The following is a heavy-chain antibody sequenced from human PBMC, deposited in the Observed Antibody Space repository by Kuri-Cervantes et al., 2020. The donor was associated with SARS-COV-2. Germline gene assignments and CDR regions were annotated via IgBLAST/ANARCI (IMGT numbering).Heavy chain of an antibody. CDR2: ISSTSSNI. J-gene: IGHJ2*01. CDR3: ARSYGSSYWYFDL. D-gene: IGHD5-18*01. V-gene: IGHV3-48*01. CDR1: GFTLGDYS. Sequence: GESLKIFCAASGFTLGDYSMNWVRQAPGKGLEWISYISSTSSNIYYADSIKGRFTVSRDNAKNSLSLQMNSLRVEDTAVYYCARSYGSSYWYFDLWGRGTLVTVSS.